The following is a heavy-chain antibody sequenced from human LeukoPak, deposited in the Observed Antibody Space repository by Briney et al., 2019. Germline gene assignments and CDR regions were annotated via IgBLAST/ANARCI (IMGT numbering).Heavy chain of an antibody. Sequence: GGSLRLSRAASGFTFSSYSMNWVRQAPGKGLEWVSAISGSGGSTYYADSVKGRFTISRDNSKNTLYLQMNSLRAEDTAVYYCAKALEYSSSSPLDYWGQGTLVTVSS. CDR3: AKALEYSSSSPLDY. V-gene: IGHV3-23*01. CDR2: ISGSGGST. CDR1: GFTFSSYS. J-gene: IGHJ4*02. D-gene: IGHD6-6*01.